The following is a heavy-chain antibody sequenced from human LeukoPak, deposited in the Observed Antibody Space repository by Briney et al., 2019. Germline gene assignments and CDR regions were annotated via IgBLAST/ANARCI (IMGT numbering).Heavy chain of an antibody. V-gene: IGHV1-18*01. CDR1: GYTFTSYG. D-gene: IGHD3-10*01. CDR3: AFDYGSGSSY. Sequence: ASVKVSCKASGYTFTSYGISWVRQAPGQGLEWMGWISAYDANTNYAPKLQGRFTVTTDTSTSTAYMELRSLRSDDTAVYYCAFDYGSGSSYWGQGTLVTVSS. J-gene: IGHJ4*02. CDR2: ISAYDANT.